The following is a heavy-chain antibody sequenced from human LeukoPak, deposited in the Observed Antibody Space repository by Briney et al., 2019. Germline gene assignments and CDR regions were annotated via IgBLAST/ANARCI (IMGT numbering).Heavy chain of an antibody. Sequence: ASVKVSCKASGYTFTGYYMHWVRQAPGQGLEWMGWINPNSGGTNYAQKFQGRVTMTRDTSISTAYMELSRLRSDDTAVYYCAREGDNYYDSSGYSDYWGQGTLVTVSS. CDR3: AREGDNYYDSSGYSDY. CDR1: GYTFTGYY. J-gene: IGHJ4*02. D-gene: IGHD3-22*01. CDR2: INPNSGGT. V-gene: IGHV1-2*02.